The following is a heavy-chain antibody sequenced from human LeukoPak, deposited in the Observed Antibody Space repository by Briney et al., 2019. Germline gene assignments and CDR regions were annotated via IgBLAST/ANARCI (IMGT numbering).Heavy chain of an antibody. D-gene: IGHD6-19*01. CDR3: VRDGPTAVTGPRAFDI. V-gene: IGHV3-7*01. J-gene: IGHJ3*02. Sequence: GGSLRLSCAASGFTFRDHWMSWVRQSPGKGLEWVANIKQDGSEKYHLDSLKGRFTMSRDNAKNSLYLQMNSLRAEDTAVYYCVRDGPTAVTGPRAFDIWGQGTIVIVSS. CDR1: GFTFRDHW. CDR2: IKQDGSEK.